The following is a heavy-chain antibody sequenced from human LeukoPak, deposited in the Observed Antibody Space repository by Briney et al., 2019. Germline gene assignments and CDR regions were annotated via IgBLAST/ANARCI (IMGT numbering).Heavy chain of an antibody. CDR3: VKDIGSGSYRYGGYFDY. CDR2: ISRNSDST. D-gene: IGHD1-26*01. V-gene: IGHV3-9*03. Sequence: NPGGSLRLSCAASGFPFDDKAMHWVRQAPGKGLEWVAAISRNSDSTGYADSVKGRFTISRDNAKNSLYLQMNSLRAEDMALYYCVKDIGSGSYRYGGYFDYWGQGTLVTVSS. J-gene: IGHJ4*02. CDR1: GFPFDDKA.